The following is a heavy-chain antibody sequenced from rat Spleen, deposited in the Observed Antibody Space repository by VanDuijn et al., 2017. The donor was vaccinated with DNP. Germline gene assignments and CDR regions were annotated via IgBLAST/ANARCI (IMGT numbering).Heavy chain of an antibody. D-gene: IGHD1-12*02. CDR2: IYTGSGRT. CDR3: ARGGGYYYNYAMDA. J-gene: IGHJ4*01. Sequence: QIQLQQSGAALAKPGSSVKISCKASGYTFTNYYIGWVKQTTGQGLEYIGYIYTGSGRTNANAKFKGKATLTVDKSSSTAFMQLSSLTPDDSAVYYCARGGGYYYNYAMDAWGQGTSVTVSS. V-gene: IGHV1-43*01. CDR1: GYTFTNYY.